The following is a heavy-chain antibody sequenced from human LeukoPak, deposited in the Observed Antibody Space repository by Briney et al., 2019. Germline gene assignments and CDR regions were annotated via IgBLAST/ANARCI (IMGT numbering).Heavy chain of an antibody. V-gene: IGHV3-74*01. J-gene: IGHJ4*02. CDR3: TRDFDFSSAI. CDR2: ISPDGSTT. CDR1: GFTFSSYW. D-gene: IGHD3-3*01. Sequence: GGSLRLSCAASGFTFSSYWMHWVRQAPGKGLVWVSRISPDGSTTSHADSVKGRFTTSRDNAKNTLFLQMNSLRAEDTAVYYCTRDFDFSSAIWGQGTLVTVSS.